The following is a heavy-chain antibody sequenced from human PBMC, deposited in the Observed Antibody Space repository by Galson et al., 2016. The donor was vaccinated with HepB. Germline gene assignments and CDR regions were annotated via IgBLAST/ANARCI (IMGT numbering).Heavy chain of an antibody. CDR3: ARETLNRGYGPNLDS. CDR1: GYTFTDYY. V-gene: IGHV1-2*02. J-gene: IGHJ4*02. CDR2: VNPNTGDT. Sequence: SVKVSCKASGYTFTDYYIHWVRQAPGQGLEWIGWVNPNTGDTNSAQKFQGRVTVTRDTSISTAYMELRRLTSDDTAVYSCARETLNRGYGPNLDSWGRGALVTVSS. D-gene: IGHD5-12*01.